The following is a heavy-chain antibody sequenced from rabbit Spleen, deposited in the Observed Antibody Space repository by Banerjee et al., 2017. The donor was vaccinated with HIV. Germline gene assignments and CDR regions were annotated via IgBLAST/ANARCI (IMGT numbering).Heavy chain of an antibody. CDR1: GVSFGISDY. V-gene: IGHV1S45*01. J-gene: IGHJ4*01. Sequence: EQLEESGGGLVKPEGSLTLTCKASGVSFGISDYMCWVRQAPGKGLEWISCIAGSSSGFTYSATWAKGRFTISKTSSTTVTLQMTSLTAADTATYFCARDSYAGSGAWNLWGPGTLVTVS. D-gene: IGHD4-2*01. CDR3: ARDSYAGSGAWNL. CDR2: IAGSSSGFT.